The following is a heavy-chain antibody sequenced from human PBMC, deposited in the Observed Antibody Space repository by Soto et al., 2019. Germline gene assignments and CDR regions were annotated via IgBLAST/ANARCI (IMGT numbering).Heavy chain of an antibody. Sequence: QVQLQESGPGLVKPSATLSLTCSVSGGSISNHYWSWIRQPPGKGLEWIGYIYYNGNTNYNPSLKSRVTMSVDTSRNQISLKLPTVTAADTAVYYCTRSNWYSEYWGQGTLVTVSS. V-gene: IGHV4-59*11. CDR2: IYYNGNT. D-gene: IGHD7-27*01. J-gene: IGHJ4*02. CDR1: GGSISNHY. CDR3: TRSNWYSEY.